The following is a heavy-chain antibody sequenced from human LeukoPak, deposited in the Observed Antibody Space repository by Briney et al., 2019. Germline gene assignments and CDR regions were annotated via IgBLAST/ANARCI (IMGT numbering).Heavy chain of an antibody. V-gene: IGHV3-7*03. CDR3: ASTRTGYSYYFDY. D-gene: IGHD1-14*01. CDR2: IKQDGSEK. J-gene: IGHJ4*02. CDR1: GFTFSSYW. Sequence: PGGSLRLSCAASGFTFSSYWMSWVRQAPGKGLEWVANIKQDGSEKYYVDSVKGRFTISRDNAKNSLYLQMNSLRAEDTAVYYCASTRTGYSYYFDYWGQGTLVTVSS.